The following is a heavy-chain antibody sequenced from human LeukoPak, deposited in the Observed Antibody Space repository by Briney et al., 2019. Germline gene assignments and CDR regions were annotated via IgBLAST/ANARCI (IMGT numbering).Heavy chain of an antibody. D-gene: IGHD3-3*02. V-gene: IGHV3-73*01. CDR1: GFTFSGSA. CDR3: TKQSITD. J-gene: IGHJ4*02. CDR2: IRSKANSYAT. Sequence: GGSLRLSCAASGFTFSGSAMRWVRQASGKGLEWVGRIRSKANSYATAYAASVKGRFTISRDDSKNTPYLQMNSLKTEDTAVYYCTKQSITDWGQGTLVTVSS.